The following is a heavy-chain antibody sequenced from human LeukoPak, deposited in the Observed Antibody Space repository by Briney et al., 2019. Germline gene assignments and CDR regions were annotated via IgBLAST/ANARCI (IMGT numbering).Heavy chain of an antibody. V-gene: IGHV4-59*01. D-gene: IGHD1-26*01. CDR2: IYYSGNT. Sequence: PSETLSLTCTVSGGSITSYYYTWIRQPPGKGLEWIGYIYYSGNTNYNPSLKSRVTMSLDMSKNQFSLRLTSVTAAYTAVYYCAREDSGTSIDYWGQGTLVTVSS. CDR1: GGSITSYY. CDR3: AREDSGTSIDY. J-gene: IGHJ4*01.